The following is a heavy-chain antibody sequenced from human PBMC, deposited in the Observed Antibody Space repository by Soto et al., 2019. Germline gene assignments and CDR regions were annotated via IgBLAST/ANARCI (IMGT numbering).Heavy chain of an antibody. Sequence: PSETLSLTCTVSGGSISSSSYYWGWIRQPPGKGLEWIGSIYYSGSTYYNPSLKSRVTISVDTSKNQFSLKLSSVTAADTAVYYCAGLTTGRDPGYYYYYMDVWAKGTTVTVSS. J-gene: IGHJ6*03. CDR3: AGLTTGRDPGYYYYYMDV. V-gene: IGHV4-39*01. CDR1: GGSISSSSYY. CDR2: IYYSGST. D-gene: IGHD4-17*01.